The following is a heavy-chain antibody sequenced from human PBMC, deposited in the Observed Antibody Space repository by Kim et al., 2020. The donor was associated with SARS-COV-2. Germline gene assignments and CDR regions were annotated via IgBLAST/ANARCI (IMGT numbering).Heavy chain of an antibody. CDR1: GFTFSSYS. Sequence: GGSLRLSCAASGFTFSSYSMNWVRQAPGKGLEWVSSISSSSSYIYYADSVKGRFTISRDNAKNSLYLQMNSLRAEDTAVYYCARTTAVAGSSGFDYWGQGTLVTVSS. CDR3: ARTTAVAGSSGFDY. V-gene: IGHV3-21*01. CDR2: ISSSSSYI. D-gene: IGHD6-19*01. J-gene: IGHJ4*02.